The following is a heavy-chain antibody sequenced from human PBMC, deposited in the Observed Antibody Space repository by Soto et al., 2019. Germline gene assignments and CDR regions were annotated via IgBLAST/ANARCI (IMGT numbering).Heavy chain of an antibody. CDR3: AREDRANRWYFDL. J-gene: IGHJ2*01. CDR1: GYTLTSYA. Sequence: ASVKVSCKASGYTLTSYAMHWVRQAPGQRLEWMGWINAGNGNTKYSQKFQGRVTITRDTSASTAYMELSSLRSEDTAVYYCAREDRANRWYFDLWGRGTLVTVSS. CDR2: INAGNGNT. D-gene: IGHD3-16*02. V-gene: IGHV1-3*01.